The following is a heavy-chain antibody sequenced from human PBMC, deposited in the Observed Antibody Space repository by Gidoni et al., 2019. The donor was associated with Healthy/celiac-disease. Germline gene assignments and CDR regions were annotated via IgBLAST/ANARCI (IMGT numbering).Heavy chain of an antibody. CDR2: ITPSGGST. CDR3: ASGGYYDSSGYYYDFQH. J-gene: IGHJ1*01. Sequence: QVQLVQSGAEVKKPGASAKVSCKASGYTFTSYYMHWVRQDPGQGLEWMGIITPSGGSTSYAQKFQGRVTMTRDTSTSTVYMELSSLRSEDTAVYYCASGGYYDSSGYYYDFQHWGQGTLVTVSS. CDR1: GYTFTSYY. D-gene: IGHD3-22*01. V-gene: IGHV1-46*01.